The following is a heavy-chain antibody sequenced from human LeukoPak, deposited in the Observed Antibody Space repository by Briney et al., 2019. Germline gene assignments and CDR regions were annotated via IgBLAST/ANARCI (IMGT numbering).Heavy chain of an antibody. D-gene: IGHD3-3*01. Sequence: PSETLSLTCTVSGGSISSGGYYWSWIRQHPGKGLEWIGYIYYSGSTYYNPSLKSRVTISVDTSKNQFSLKLSSVTAADTAVYYCARGPPPIFGVAYDYWGQGTLVTVSS. CDR3: ARGPPPIFGVAYDY. CDR1: GGSISSGGYY. CDR2: IYYSGST. J-gene: IGHJ4*02. V-gene: IGHV4-31*03.